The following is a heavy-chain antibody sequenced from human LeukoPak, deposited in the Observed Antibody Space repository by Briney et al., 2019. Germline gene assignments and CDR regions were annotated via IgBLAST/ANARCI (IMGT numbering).Heavy chain of an antibody. V-gene: IGHV4-4*07. Sequence: PSETLSLTCTVSGGSITNYYWSWIRQPAGKGLEGIGRFYASGSTNHTPPSGSTNYNPSLKSRVTISVDTSKHQFSMKLSSVTAADTAVYYCARHGGDGGGSGSSPLHIDYWGQGTLVTVSS. CDR1: GGSITNYY. J-gene: IGHJ4*02. CDR3: ARHGGDGGGSGSSPLHIDY. D-gene: IGHD3-10*01. CDR2: FYASGSTNHTPPSGST.